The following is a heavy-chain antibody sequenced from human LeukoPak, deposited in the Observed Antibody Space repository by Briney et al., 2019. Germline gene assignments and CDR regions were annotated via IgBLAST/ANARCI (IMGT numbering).Heavy chain of an antibody. CDR2: ISAYNGNT. J-gene: IGHJ4*02. CDR3: AVSPGQPHYYFDY. Sequence: ASVTVSCKASGYTFTSYGISWVRQAPGQGLEWMGWISAYNGNTNYAQKRQGRVTMTPNTSTSTAYMALRSLRSDDTAVYYCAVSPGQPHYYFDYWGQGTLVTVSS. V-gene: IGHV1-18*04. CDR1: GYTFTSYG. D-gene: IGHD6-13*01.